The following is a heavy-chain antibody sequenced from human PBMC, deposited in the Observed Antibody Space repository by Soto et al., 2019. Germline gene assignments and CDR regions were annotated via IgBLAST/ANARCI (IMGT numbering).Heavy chain of an antibody. CDR3: ARGDSSSWSDY. J-gene: IGHJ4*02. D-gene: IGHD6-13*01. Sequence: QVQLVESGGGVVQPGRSLRLSCAASGFTFRNYAMDWVRQAPGKGLEWVAVISYDGTNKYYADSVKGRFTISRDNSKNTLSLQTNSLRAEDAAVYYCARGDSSSWSDYWGQGTLVTVSS. CDR2: ISYDGTNK. CDR1: GFTFRNYA. V-gene: IGHV3-30*01.